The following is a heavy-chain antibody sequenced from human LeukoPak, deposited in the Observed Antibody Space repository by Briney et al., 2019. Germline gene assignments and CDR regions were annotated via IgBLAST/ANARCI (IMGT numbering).Heavy chain of an antibody. CDR3: AKTFGDSFDY. Sequence: GGSLRLSCAASGFTFSSYAMSWVRQAPGKGLEWVSVISGSGGSTNYADSVKGRFTISRDNSNNTLYLQMNSLRAEDTAVYYCAKTFGDSFDYWGQGTLVTVSS. D-gene: IGHD3-10*01. CDR2: ISGSGGST. V-gene: IGHV3-23*01. J-gene: IGHJ4*02. CDR1: GFTFSSYA.